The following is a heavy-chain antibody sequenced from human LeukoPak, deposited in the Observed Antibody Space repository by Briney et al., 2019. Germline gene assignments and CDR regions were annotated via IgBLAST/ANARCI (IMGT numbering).Heavy chain of an antibody. J-gene: IGHJ6*02. V-gene: IGHV1-2*02. Sequence: ASVKVSCKASGYTFTCYYMHWVRQAPGQGLGWMGWINPNSGGTNYAQKFQGRVTMTRDTSISTAYMELSRLRSDDTAVYYCARSPPPYCSSTSCYFGVYYYYGMDVWGQGTTVTVSS. CDR3: ARSPPPYCSSTSCYFGVYYYYGMDV. D-gene: IGHD2-2*01. CDR2: INPNSGGT. CDR1: GYTFTCYY.